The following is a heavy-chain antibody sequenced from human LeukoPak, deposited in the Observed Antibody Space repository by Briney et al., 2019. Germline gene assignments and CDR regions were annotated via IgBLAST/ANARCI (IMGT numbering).Heavy chain of an antibody. V-gene: IGHV4-39*07. CDR2: IYYSGST. Sequence: SETLSLTCTVSGGSISSSSYYWGWIRQPPGKGLEWIGSIYYSGSTYYNPSLKSRVTISVDTSKNQFSLKLSSVTAADTAVYYCARCIAAAGGLFDYWGQGTLVTVSS. CDR1: GGSISSSSYY. J-gene: IGHJ4*02. CDR3: ARCIAAAGGLFDY. D-gene: IGHD6-13*01.